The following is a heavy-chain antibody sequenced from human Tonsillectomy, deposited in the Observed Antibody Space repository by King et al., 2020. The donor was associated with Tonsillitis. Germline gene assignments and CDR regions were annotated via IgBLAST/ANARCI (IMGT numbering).Heavy chain of an antibody. CDR3: ARSPTNYGGNSFDY. J-gene: IGHJ4*02. CDR2: INPNSRNT. V-gene: IGHV1-8*01. D-gene: IGHD2-21*01. CDR1: GYTFTSYD. Sequence: VQLVESGAEVKKPGASVTVSCKASGYTFTSYDINWVRQATGQGLEWVGWINPNSRNTGYAQKFQGRVTMTWNTSISTAYMELSSLRSEDTAVFYCARSPTNYGGNSFDYWGQGTLVTVSS.